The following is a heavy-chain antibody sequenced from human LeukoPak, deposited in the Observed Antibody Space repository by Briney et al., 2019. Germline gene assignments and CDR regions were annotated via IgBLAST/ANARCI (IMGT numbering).Heavy chain of an antibody. Sequence: SETLSLTCTVSGGSISSANYYWSWIRQPPGKGLEWIGYIYYSGSTNYNPSLKSRVTISINMSKNQFSLKLTSVTAADTAVYYCAKPARTDYADYWGQGTLVTVSS. J-gene: IGHJ4*02. CDR3: AKPARTDYADY. CDR1: GGSISSANYY. V-gene: IGHV4-61*01. CDR2: IYYSGST. D-gene: IGHD1-14*01.